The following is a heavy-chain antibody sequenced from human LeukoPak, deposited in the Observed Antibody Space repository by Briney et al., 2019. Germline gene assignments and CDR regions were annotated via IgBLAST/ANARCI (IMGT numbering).Heavy chain of an antibody. CDR1: GFTFSSYS. Sequence: GGSLRHSCAASGFTFSSYSMNWVRQAPGKGLEWVSSISSSSSYIYYADSVKGRFTISRDNAKNSLYLQMNSLRAEDTAVYYSARVKTAMVTLGAFDIWGQGTMVTVSS. CDR3: ARVKTAMVTLGAFDI. D-gene: IGHD5-18*01. J-gene: IGHJ3*02. V-gene: IGHV3-21*01. CDR2: ISSSSSYI.